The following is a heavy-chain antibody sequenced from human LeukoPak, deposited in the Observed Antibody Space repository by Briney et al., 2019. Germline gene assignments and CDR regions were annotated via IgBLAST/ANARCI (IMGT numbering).Heavy chain of an antibody. CDR2: ISSSSSYI. Sequence: GGSLRLSCAASGFTFSSYSMNWVRQAPGKGLEWVSSISSSSSYIYYADSVKGRFTISRDNAKNSLYLQMNSLRAEDTAVYYCARDQGVPSTGYYYGMDVWGQGTTVTVSS. V-gene: IGHV3-21*01. D-gene: IGHD3-10*01. CDR1: GFTFSSYS. J-gene: IGHJ6*02. CDR3: ARDQGVPSTGYYYGMDV.